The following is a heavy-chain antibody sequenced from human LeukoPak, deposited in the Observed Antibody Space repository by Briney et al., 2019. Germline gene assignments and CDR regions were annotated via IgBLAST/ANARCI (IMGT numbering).Heavy chain of an antibody. J-gene: IGHJ4*02. Sequence: GGSLRLSCAASGFTFRGYAMSWVRQAPGKGLEWVSGISDSGGSTYYADSVKGRFTISRDNSKNTLYLRMHSLRADDTAVYYCAKDRVRIAATGVDYWGQGTLVTVSS. CDR3: AKDRVRIAATGVDY. V-gene: IGHV3-23*01. CDR2: ISDSGGST. CDR1: GFTFRGYA. D-gene: IGHD6-6*01.